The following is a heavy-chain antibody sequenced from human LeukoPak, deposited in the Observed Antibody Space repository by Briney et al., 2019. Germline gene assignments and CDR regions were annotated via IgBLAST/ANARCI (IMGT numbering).Heavy chain of an antibody. CDR1: GFTFSSYS. D-gene: IGHD1-20*01. Sequence: GGSLRLSCAASGFTFSSYSMNWVRQAPGKGLEWVSSISSSSSYIYYADSVKGRFTISRDNAKNSLYLQMNCLRAEDTAVYYCAREVTGTTWFDPWGQGTLVTVSS. V-gene: IGHV3-21*01. CDR2: ISSSSSYI. J-gene: IGHJ5*02. CDR3: AREVTGTTWFDP.